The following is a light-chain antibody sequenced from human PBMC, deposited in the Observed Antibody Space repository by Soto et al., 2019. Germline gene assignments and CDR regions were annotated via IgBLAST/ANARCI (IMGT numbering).Light chain of an antibody. CDR3: PVSEGTPS. CDR1: QSMSNY. CDR2: AAS. Sequence: DIQMTQSPSSLSASVGDRVTITCRASQSMSNYLNWYQQKPGKAPKLLIFAASSLPSGVPSRFSGNGSGTEFALTISSLQPTDVATYSAPVSEGTPSFGQGTRLEIK. V-gene: IGKV1-39*01. J-gene: IGKJ5*01.